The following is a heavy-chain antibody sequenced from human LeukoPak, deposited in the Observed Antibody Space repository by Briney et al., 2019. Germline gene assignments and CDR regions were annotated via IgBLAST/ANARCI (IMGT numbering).Heavy chain of an antibody. CDR2: IIPIFGTA. V-gene: IGHV1-69*01. Sequence: LVKVSCKASGGTFSSYAISWVRQAPGQGLEWMGGIIPIFGTANYAQKFQGRVTITADESTSTAYMELSSLRSEDTAVYYCARVADTAMVMGTYYYDSSGYYYFDYWGQGTLVTVSS. CDR1: GGTFSSYA. D-gene: IGHD3-22*01. CDR3: ARVADTAMVMGTYYYDSSGYYYFDY. J-gene: IGHJ4*02.